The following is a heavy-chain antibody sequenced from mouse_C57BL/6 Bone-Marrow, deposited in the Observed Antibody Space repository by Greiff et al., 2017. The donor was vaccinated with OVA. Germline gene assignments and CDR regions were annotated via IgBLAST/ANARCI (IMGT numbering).Heavy chain of an antibody. V-gene: IGHV14-4*01. D-gene: IGHD2-4*01. CDR3: TTDYYGYFDV. J-gene: IGHJ1*03. CDR1: GFNIKDDY. Sequence: VQLKESGAELLRPGASVKLSCTASGFNIKDDYMHWVKQRPEQGLEWIGWIDPENGDTEYASQFQGKATITADTSSNTAYLQLSSLTSEDTAVYYCTTDYYGYFDVWGTGTTVTVSS. CDR2: IDPENGDT.